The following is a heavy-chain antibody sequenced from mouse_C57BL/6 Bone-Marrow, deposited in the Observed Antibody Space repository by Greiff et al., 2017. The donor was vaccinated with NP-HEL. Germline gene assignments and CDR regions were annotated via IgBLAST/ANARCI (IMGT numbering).Heavy chain of an antibody. J-gene: IGHJ4*01. CDR3: ARGGSSGYYAMDY. CDR1: GYAFSSSW. CDR2: IYPGDGDP. V-gene: IGHV1-82*01. D-gene: IGHD3-2*02. Sequence: VQVVESGPELVKPGASVKISCKASGYAFSSSWMNWVKQRPGKGLEWIGRIYPGDGDPNYNGKFKGKATLTADKSSSTAYMQLSSLTSEDSAVYFCARGGSSGYYAMDYWGQGTSVTVSS.